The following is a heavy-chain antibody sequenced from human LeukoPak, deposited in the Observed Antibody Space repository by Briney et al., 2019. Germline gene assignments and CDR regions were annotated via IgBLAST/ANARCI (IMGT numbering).Heavy chain of an antibody. CDR3: AKDLQLWPSFFDY. D-gene: IGHD5-18*01. V-gene: IGHV3-23*01. Sequence: PGGSLRLSCAASGFTFSSYAMSWVRQAPGKGLEWDSAISGSGGSTYYADSVKGRFTISRDNSKNTLYLQMNSLRAEDTAVYYCAKDLQLWPSFFDYWGQGTLVTVSS. CDR2: ISGSGGST. CDR1: GFTFSSYA. J-gene: IGHJ4*02.